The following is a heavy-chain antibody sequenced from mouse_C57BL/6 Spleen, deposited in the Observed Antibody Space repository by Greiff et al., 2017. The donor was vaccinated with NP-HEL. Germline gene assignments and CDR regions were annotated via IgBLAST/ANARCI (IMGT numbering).Heavy chain of an antibody. D-gene: IGHD2-1*01. V-gene: IGHV5-17*01. CDR1: GFTFSDYG. CDR3: ARNYYGNFLGYFDV. Sequence: EVKVVESGGGLVKPGGSLKLSCAASGFTFSDYGMHWVRQAPEKGLEWVAYISSGSSTIYYADTVKGRFTISRDNAKNTLFLQMTSLRSEDTAMYYCARNYYGNFLGYFDVWGTGTTVTVSS. J-gene: IGHJ1*03. CDR2: ISSGSSTI.